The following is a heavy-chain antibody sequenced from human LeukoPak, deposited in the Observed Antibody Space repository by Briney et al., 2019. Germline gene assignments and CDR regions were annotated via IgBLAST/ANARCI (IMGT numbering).Heavy chain of an antibody. J-gene: IGHJ5*02. CDR2: INHSGST. CDR3: ARRLRFVGVWFDP. D-gene: IGHD3-10*01. CDR1: GESFSGYY. V-gene: IGHV4-34*01. Sequence: PSETLSLTCAVYGESFSGYYWSWIRQPPGKGLEWIGEINHSGSTNYNPSLKSRVTISVDTSKNQFSLKLTSVTAADTAVYYCARRLRFVGVWFDPWGQGTLVTVSS.